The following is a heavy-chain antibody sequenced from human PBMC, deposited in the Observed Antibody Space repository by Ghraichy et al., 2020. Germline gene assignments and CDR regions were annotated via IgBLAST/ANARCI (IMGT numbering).Heavy chain of an antibody. CDR3: ARTWVDNWFDP. Sequence: GESLNISCAASGFTFSSYAMSWVRQAPGKGLEWVSAISGSGGSTYYADSVKGRFTISRDNSKNTLYLQMNSLRAEDTAVYYCARTWVDNWFDPWGQGTLVTVSS. J-gene: IGHJ5*02. V-gene: IGHV3-23*01. D-gene: IGHD1-14*01. CDR2: ISGSGGST. CDR1: GFTFSSYA.